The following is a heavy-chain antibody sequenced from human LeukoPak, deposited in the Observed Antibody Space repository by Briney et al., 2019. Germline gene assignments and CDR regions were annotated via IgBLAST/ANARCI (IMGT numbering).Heavy chain of an antibody. CDR1: GYTFTNYG. CDR2: INPSGGST. V-gene: IGHV1-18*01. J-gene: IGHJ4*02. Sequence: GASVKVSCKASGYTFTNYGFSWVRQAPGQGLEWMGIINPSGGSTSYAQKFQDRVTMTTDTPTTTAYMELRSLRSDDTAVYFCARVDLYYDSSGYSRAANDYWGQGTLVTVSS. CDR3: ARVDLYYDSSGYSRAANDY. D-gene: IGHD3-22*01.